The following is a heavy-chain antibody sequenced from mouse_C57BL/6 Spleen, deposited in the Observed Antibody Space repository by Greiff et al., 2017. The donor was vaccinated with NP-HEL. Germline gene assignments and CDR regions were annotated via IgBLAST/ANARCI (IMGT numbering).Heavy chain of an antibody. CDR1: GYTFTSYT. D-gene: IGHD1-1*01. CDR3: ARGDYYGSSFFAY. J-gene: IGHJ3*01. V-gene: IGHV1-4*01. CDR2: INPSSGYT. Sequence: VKLQESGAELARPGASVKMSCKASGYTFTSYTMHWVKQRPGQGLEWIGYINPSSGYTKYNQKFKDKATLTADKSSSTAYMQLSSLTSEDSAVYYCARGDYYGSSFFAYWGQGTLVTVSA.